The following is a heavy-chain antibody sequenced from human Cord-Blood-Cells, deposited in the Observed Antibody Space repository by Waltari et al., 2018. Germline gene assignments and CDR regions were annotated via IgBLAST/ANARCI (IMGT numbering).Heavy chain of an antibody. CDR2: SNPSGGST. CDR3: HVSLAN. CDR1: GYTFTSYY. Sequence: QVQLVQSGAEVKKPGASVKVSCKASGYTFTSYYMHWVRQAPGQGLEWMGISNPSGGSTSHAQKFQGRVTMTRDTSTITVYMELSSLRSEDTAVYYCHVSLANWGQGTLVTVSS. V-gene: IGHV1-46*01. D-gene: IGHD1-26*01. J-gene: IGHJ4*02.